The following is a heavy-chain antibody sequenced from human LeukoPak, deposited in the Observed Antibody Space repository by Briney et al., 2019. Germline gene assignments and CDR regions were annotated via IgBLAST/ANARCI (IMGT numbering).Heavy chain of an antibody. J-gene: IGHJ4*02. CDR3: ARDDVVGYYFDY. V-gene: IGHV4-4*02. D-gene: IGHD1-26*01. Sequence: KPGGSLRLSCAASGFTFSSYAMSWVRQPPGKGLEWIGEIYHSGSTNYNPSLKSRVTISVDKSKNQFSLKLSSVTAADTAVYYCARDDVVGYYFDYWGQGTLVTVSS. CDR2: IYHSGST. CDR1: GFTFSSYAM.